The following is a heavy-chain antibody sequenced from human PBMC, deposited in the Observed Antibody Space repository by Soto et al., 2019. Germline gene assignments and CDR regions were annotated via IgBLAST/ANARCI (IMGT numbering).Heavy chain of an antibody. V-gene: IGHV4-31*03. CDR2: IYYSGST. D-gene: IGHD3-10*02. CDR3: ARFYVPDGFFDY. CDR1: GGSISSGGYY. Sequence: QVQLQESGPGLGKPSQTLSLTCTVSGGSISSGGYYWSWIRQHPGKGLEWIGYIYYSGSTYYNPYLKSRVTISVDTSKNQFSLKLSAVTAADTAVYYCARFYVPDGFFDYLGQGTLVTVSS. J-gene: IGHJ4*02.